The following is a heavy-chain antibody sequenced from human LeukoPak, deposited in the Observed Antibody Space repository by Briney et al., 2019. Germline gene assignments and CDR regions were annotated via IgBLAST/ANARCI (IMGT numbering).Heavy chain of an antibody. V-gene: IGHV4-4*07. D-gene: IGHD3-10*01. J-gene: IGHJ6*02. CDR1: GGSISSFY. Sequence: SETLSLTCTVSGGSISSFYWTWIRQPAGKGLEWIGRIYSSGSTNYNPSLKSRLTMSVDTSKNQLPLKVSSVTAADTAVYYCARGRSGPGADYYYGMDVWGQGTTVTVSS. CDR3: ARGRSGPGADYYYGMDV. CDR2: IYSSGST.